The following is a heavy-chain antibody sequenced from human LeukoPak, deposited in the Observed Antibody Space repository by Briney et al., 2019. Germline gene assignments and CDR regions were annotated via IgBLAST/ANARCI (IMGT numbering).Heavy chain of an antibody. CDR2: IYSDGVNK. D-gene: IGHD2-8*01. CDR3: ARHRGSVFKGYMDV. V-gene: IGHV3-33*03. CDR1: GFTLGNDG. Sequence: GGSLRLSCAASGFTLGNDGMHWVRQAPGKGLEWVAIIYSDGVNKYCADSMKGRFTISRDTSKNTLFLEMESLRIEDTAVYYCARHRGSVFKGYMDVWGKGTTVTVSS. J-gene: IGHJ6*03.